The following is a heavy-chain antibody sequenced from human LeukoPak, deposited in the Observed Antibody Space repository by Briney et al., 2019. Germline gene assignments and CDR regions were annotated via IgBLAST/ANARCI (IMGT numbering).Heavy chain of an antibody. CDR3: ARRRTNYYYHYGMDV. Sequence: GGSLRLSCAASGFTFRGYDMAWVRQAPGKGLVWVSRIKSDGSSTSYADSVKGRFTISRDNAKNTLYLQMKSLRAEDSGVYYCARRRTNYYYHYGMDVWGQGTTVTVSS. V-gene: IGHV3-74*01. J-gene: IGHJ6*02. CDR1: GFTFRGYD. CDR2: IKSDGSST.